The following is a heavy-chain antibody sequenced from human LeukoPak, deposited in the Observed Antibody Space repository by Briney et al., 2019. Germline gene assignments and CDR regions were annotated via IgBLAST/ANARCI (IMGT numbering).Heavy chain of an antibody. CDR3: AKDQVLRFLEWPPFDY. Sequence: GGSLRLSCAASGFTVSSNYMSWVRQAPGKGLEWVSVIYSGGSTYYADSVKGRFTISRDNSKNTLYLQMNSLRAEDTAVYYCAKDQVLRFLEWPPFDYWGQGTLVTVSS. D-gene: IGHD3-3*01. CDR1: GFTVSSNY. V-gene: IGHV3-66*01. J-gene: IGHJ4*02. CDR2: IYSGGST.